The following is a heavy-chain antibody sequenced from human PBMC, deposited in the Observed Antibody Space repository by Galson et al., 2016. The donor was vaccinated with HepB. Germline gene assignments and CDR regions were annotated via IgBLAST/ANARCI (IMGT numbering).Heavy chain of an antibody. CDR1: GFTFSSYA. Sequence: SLRLSCAASGFTFSSYAMTWVRQAPGKGLEWVSYISISSSYTNYADSVKGRFTISRGNAKNSVYLQMNSLRAEDTAVYYCARNRGYSGYDAFDIWGQGTMVTVSS. D-gene: IGHD5-12*01. V-gene: IGHV3-11*03. J-gene: IGHJ3*02. CDR2: ISISSSYT. CDR3: ARNRGYSGYDAFDI.